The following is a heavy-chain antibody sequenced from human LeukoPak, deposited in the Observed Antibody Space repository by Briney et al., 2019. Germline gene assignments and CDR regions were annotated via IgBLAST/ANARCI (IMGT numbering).Heavy chain of an antibody. Sequence: GGSLRLSCAASGFTFSSYWMSWVRQAPGKGLEGVANIKQDGSEKYYVDSVKGGFTISRDNAKKTLYLQMNSLRAEDTAVYYCAVQGSYLDYWGEGTLVTVSS. J-gene: IGHJ4*02. D-gene: IGHD3-10*01. CDR2: IKQDGSEK. CDR1: GFTFSSYW. V-gene: IGHV3-7*01. CDR3: AVQGSYLDY.